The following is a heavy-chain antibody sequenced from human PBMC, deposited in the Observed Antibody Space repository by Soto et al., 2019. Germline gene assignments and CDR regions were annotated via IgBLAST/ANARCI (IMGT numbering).Heavy chain of an antibody. CDR1: GNTLSERF. V-gene: IGHV1-24*01. J-gene: IGHJ4*02. CDR3: ATSRWQLPFDHYFDN. CDR2: FDPDNGPSGDP. Sequence: QVHLVQSGPEVKKPGASVKVSCKVSGNTLSERFVHWVRQAPGKGLEWMGGFDPDNGPSGDPIYAMKFEGRVIMTEDRSTDTTYMEVSSLRSEDTAVYFCATSRWQLPFDHYFDNWGQGTLVTVSS. D-gene: IGHD2-15*01.